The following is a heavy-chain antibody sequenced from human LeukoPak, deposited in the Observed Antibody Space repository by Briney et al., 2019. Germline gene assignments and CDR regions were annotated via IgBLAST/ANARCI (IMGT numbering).Heavy chain of an antibody. V-gene: IGHV4-59*08. CDR3: ARSSGYSSPDAFDI. CDR2: IYYSGST. D-gene: IGHD3-22*01. J-gene: IGHJ3*02. CDR1: GGSFSGYY. Sequence: PSETLSLTCAVYGGSFSGYYWSWIRQPPGKGLEWIGYIYYSGSTNYNPSLKSRVTISVDTSKNQFSLKLSSVTAADTAVYYCARSSGYSSPDAFDIWGQGTMVTVSS.